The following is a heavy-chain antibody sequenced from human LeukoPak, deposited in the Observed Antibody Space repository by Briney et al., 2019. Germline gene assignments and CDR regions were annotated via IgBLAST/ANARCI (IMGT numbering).Heavy chain of an antibody. Sequence: GGSLRLSCAASGFTFSSYGMSWVRQAPGKGLGWVSAISGSGGSTYYADSVKGRFTISRDNSKNSLYLQMNSLRAEDTALYYCAKDICTNGVCYFDYWGQGTLVTVSS. CDR1: GFTFSSYG. CDR2: ISGSGGST. CDR3: AKDICTNGVCYFDY. D-gene: IGHD2-8*01. V-gene: IGHV3-23*01. J-gene: IGHJ4*02.